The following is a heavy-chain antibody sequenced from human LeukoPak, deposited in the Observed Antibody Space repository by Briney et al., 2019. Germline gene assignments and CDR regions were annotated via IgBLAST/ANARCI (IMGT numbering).Heavy chain of an antibody. J-gene: IGHJ2*01. CDR2: INPNSGGT. D-gene: IGHD3-10*01. Sequence: AAVKVSCKASGYTFTGYYMHWVRQAPGQGLEWMGWINPNSGGTNYAQKFQGRVTMTRDTSISTAYMELSRLRSDDTAVYYCARDPYGTWYFDLWGRGTLVTVSS. CDR1: GYTFTGYY. V-gene: IGHV1-2*02. CDR3: ARDPYGTWYFDL.